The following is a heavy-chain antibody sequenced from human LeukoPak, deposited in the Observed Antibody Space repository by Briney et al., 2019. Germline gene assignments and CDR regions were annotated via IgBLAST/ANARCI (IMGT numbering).Heavy chain of an antibody. CDR1: GGTFSSYA. CDR3: ARETRYCSSTSCSVFDY. Sequence: ASVKVSCKASGGTFSSYAISWVRQAAGQGLEWMGWMNPNSGNTGYAQKFQGRVTMTRNTSISTAYMELSSLRSEDTAVYYCARETRYCSSTSCSVFDYWGQGTLVTVSS. D-gene: IGHD2-2*01. V-gene: IGHV1-8*02. CDR2: MNPNSGNT. J-gene: IGHJ4*02.